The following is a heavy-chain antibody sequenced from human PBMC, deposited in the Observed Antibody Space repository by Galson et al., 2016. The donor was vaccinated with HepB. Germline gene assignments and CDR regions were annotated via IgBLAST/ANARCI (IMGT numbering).Heavy chain of an antibody. CDR1: GFTFSYDV. CDR3: VRGTAGAPGLDS. Sequence: SLRLSCAASGFTFSYDVMHWVRQAPGKGLEYVGDTLWYADSVKGRFTISRDNSKNTLYLQMTSLKTEDTALYYCVRGTAGAPGLDSWGHGTLVTVSS. J-gene: IGHJ5*01. CDR2: DTL. D-gene: IGHD6-13*01. V-gene: IGHV3-64D*06.